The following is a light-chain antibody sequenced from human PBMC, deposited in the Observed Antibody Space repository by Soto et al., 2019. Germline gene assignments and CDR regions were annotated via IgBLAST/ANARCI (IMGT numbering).Light chain of an antibody. CDR3: CSYADSSTLV. CDR1: SSDVGSYSL. CDR2: EGT. J-gene: IGLJ2*01. Sequence: QSALTQPASVSGSPGQSITIFCTGTSSDVGSYSLVSWYQQHPGKAPKVMIYEGTKRPSGISDRFSGSKFDNTASLTISGLQAEDEADYYCCSYADSSTLVFGGGTKVTVL. V-gene: IGLV2-23*01.